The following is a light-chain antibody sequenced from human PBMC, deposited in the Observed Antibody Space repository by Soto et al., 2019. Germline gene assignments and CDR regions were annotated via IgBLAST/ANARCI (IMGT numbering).Light chain of an antibody. CDR3: QSYDSSLSHWL. J-gene: IGLJ3*02. V-gene: IGLV1-40*01. CDR1: SSNIGAGYG. Sequence: QSVLTQPPSVSGAPGQRVTISCSGTSSNIGAGYGVHWYQQLPGTAPKLLIYGNSNRLSGVPDRFSGSKSGTSASLAITGLQAEDEADYYCQSYDSSLSHWLFGGGTKVTVL. CDR2: GNS.